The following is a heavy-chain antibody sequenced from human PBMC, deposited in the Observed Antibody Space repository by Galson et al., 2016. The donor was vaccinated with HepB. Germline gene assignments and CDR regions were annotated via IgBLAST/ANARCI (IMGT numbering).Heavy chain of an antibody. Sequence: SETLSLTCTVFGGSISTNHYWIWVRQSPGKGLEGIGEIHHTGRTNYNPPLKSRGNIPVDKSTNTYSPQLSPVTAADTAVYYCARGPPRGYSGSYWGGYLRHWGQGTLVTVSS. D-gene: IGHD1-26*01. CDR3: ARGPPRGYSGSYWGGYLRH. V-gene: IGHV4-4*02. J-gene: IGHJ1*01. CDR2: IHHTGRT. CDR1: GGSISTNHY.